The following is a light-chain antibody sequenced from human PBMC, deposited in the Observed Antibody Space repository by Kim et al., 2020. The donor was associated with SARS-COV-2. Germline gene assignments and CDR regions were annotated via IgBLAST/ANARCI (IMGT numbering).Light chain of an antibody. Sequence: VSPGERAAPSCSASRSVITNLSWYQQKPGHDPSLLLYDAAPSAAASTAGLSGSGAATEVSLPTSSLQSEDFAVYYCQQYNSWSWTFGEGTKVDIK. V-gene: IGKV3-15*01. CDR3: QQYNSWSWT. CDR1: RSVITN. J-gene: IGKJ1*01. CDR2: DAA.